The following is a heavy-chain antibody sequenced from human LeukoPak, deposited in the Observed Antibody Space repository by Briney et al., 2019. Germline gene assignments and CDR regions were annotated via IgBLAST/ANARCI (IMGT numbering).Heavy chain of an antibody. CDR1: GFTFGSYW. D-gene: IGHD7-27*01. J-gene: IGHJ4*02. CDR2: INSDGSST. Sequence: GGSLRLSCAASGFTFGSYWMHWVRQAPGKGLVWVSRINSDGSSTNYADSVKGRFTISRDNAKNTLYLQVKSLRAEDTAVYCCARGPSGWGSLDSWGQGTLVTVSS. V-gene: IGHV3-74*01. CDR3: ARGPSGWGSLDS.